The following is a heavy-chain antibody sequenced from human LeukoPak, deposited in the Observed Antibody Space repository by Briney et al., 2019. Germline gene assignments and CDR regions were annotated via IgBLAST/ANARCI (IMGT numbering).Heavy chain of an antibody. CDR1: GFTFSSYG. Sequence: GRSLRLSCAASGFTFSSYGMHWVRQAPGKGLEWVAVISYDGSNKYYADSVKGRFTISRDNSKNTLYLQMNSLRAEDTAVYYCAKNPGGDILTGYYWGQGTLVTVSS. CDR2: ISYDGSNK. CDR3: AKNPGGDILTGYY. V-gene: IGHV3-30*18. D-gene: IGHD3-9*01. J-gene: IGHJ4*02.